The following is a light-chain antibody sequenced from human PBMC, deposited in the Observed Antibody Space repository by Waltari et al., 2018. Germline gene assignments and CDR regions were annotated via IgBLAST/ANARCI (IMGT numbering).Light chain of an antibody. Sequence: EIALTQSPDFQSVTPKQKVTITCRASHSIGSNLHWYQQKPDQSPKLLIKYAAQSSSGVPSRFSGSGSGTDFTLTIESLETEDAAAYYCHQTSSFTRTFGQGTRLEIK. V-gene: IGKV6D-21*02. CDR3: HQTSSFTRT. J-gene: IGKJ5*01. CDR1: HSIGSN. CDR2: YAA.